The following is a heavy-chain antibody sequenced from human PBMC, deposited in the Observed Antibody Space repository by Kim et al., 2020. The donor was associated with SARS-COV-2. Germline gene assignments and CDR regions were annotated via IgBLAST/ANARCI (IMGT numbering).Heavy chain of an antibody. V-gene: IGHV5-51*01. CDR1: GYSFTSYW. CDR3: ARRGYYGSGSSPRDAFDI. Sequence: GESLKISCKGSGYSFTSYWIGWVRQMPGKGLEWMGIIYPGDSDTRYSPSFQGQVTISADKSISTAYLQWSSLKASDTAMYYCARRGYYGSGSSPRDAFDIWGQGTMVTVSS. D-gene: IGHD3-10*01. CDR2: IYPGDSDT. J-gene: IGHJ3*02.